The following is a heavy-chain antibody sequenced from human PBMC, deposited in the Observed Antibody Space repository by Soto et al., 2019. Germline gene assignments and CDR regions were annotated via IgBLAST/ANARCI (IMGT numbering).Heavy chain of an antibody. CDR1: GSDITTYY. V-gene: IGHV4-59*01. J-gene: IGHJ5*02. CDR2: IYDTGST. Sequence: SETLSLTCTVSGSDITTYYWSWLRQSPGKGLEWIGHIYDTGSTTYNPSLKSRVTISADTSNKQFSLRLTSVTAADTAVYYCARCPIDHNWFDPWGQGTLVTVSS. D-gene: IGHD3-9*01. CDR3: ARCPIDHNWFDP.